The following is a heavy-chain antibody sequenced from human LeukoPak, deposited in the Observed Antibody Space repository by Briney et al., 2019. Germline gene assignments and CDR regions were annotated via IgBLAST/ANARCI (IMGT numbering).Heavy chain of an antibody. Sequence: GGSLRLSCAASGFTFSNYGMNWVRQAPGKGLEWISYISTSSSTIYYADSVKGRFTISRDNAKNSLFLQMNSLRAEDTAVYYCARGQFLIDYWGQGTLVTVSS. CDR2: ISTSSSTI. CDR3: ARGQFLIDY. CDR1: GFTFSNYG. J-gene: IGHJ4*02. D-gene: IGHD2/OR15-2a*01. V-gene: IGHV3-48*01.